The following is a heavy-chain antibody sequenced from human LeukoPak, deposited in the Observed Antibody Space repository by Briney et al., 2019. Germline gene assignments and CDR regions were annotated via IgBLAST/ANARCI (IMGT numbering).Heavy chain of an antibody. V-gene: IGHV3-21*01. CDR3: ARPYSGYWNDAFDI. J-gene: IGHJ3*02. D-gene: IGHD3-22*01. Sequence: KTGGSLRLSCAASGFTFSSYSMNWVRQAPGKGLEWVSSISSGSSYIYYADSVKGRFTISRDNAKNSLYLQMNSLRAEDTAVYCCARPYSGYWNDAFDIWGQGTMVTVSS. CDR2: ISSGSSYI. CDR1: GFTFSSYS.